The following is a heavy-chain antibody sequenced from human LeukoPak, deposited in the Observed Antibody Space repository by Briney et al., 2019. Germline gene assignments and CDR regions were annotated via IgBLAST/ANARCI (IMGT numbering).Heavy chain of an antibody. Sequence: GGSLRLSCAASGFTFSSYAMSWVRQAPGKGLEWVSAISGSGGSTYYADSVKGRFTISRDNDKNTVFVQMNSLGAEDTALYYCASGLGGSYFLNAFDIWGHGTMVTVSS. CDR3: ASGLGGSYFLNAFDI. J-gene: IGHJ3*02. V-gene: IGHV3-23*01. CDR1: GFTFSSYA. CDR2: ISGSGGST. D-gene: IGHD1-26*01.